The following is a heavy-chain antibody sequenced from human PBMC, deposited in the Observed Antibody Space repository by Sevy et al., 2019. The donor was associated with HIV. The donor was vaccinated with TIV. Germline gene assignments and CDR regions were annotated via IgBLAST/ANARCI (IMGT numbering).Heavy chain of an antibody. CDR1: GGSINSGDSS. V-gene: IGHV4-30-2*01. D-gene: IGHD3-10*01. Sequence: TPSLTCAVSGGSINSGDSSWSWIRQPPGKGLEWIGYIYQSGSTYYNPSLKSRVTISVDRSKNQFSLKLSSVTAADTAVYYCARESMVQGVLEGMDVWGQGTTVTVSS. J-gene: IGHJ6*02. CDR2: IYQSGST. CDR3: ARESMVQGVLEGMDV.